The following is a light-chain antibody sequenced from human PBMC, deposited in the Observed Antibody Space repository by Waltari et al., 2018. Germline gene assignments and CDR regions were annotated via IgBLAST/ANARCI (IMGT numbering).Light chain of an antibody. CDR1: QNVFYSYNNKNY. Sequence: DIVMTQSPASLAVSLGETVTIHCKSSQNVFYSYNNKNYLAWYQQRPGQSPKLLLYWASARASGVPDRFSGSGSGTDFTLTISSLQAEDVAVYYCQQYSGFPRTFGQGTKVEI. V-gene: IGKV4-1*01. CDR2: WAS. J-gene: IGKJ2*01. CDR3: QQYSGFPRT.